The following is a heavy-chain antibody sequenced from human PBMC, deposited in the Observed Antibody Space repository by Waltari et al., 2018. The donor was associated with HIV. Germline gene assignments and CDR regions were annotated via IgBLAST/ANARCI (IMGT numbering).Heavy chain of an antibody. CDR2: IDYSGST. Sequence: QLQLQASGPGLVRPSETLSITCTVSGGSIRSSRHYWGWIRPPPGKGLEWVGSIDYSGSTDYNPSPKSRVTISVDTSKNQFSLKLISVTAADTAVYYCARLAGYSSSLIDSWGQGTLVTVSS. D-gene: IGHD6-13*01. CDR3: ARLAGYSSSLIDS. V-gene: IGHV4-39*01. CDR1: GGSIRSSRHY. J-gene: IGHJ4*02.